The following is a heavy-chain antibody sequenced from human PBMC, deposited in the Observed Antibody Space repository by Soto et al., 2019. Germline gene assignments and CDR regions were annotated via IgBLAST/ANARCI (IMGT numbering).Heavy chain of an antibody. D-gene: IGHD2-2*01. Sequence: GASVKVSCKASEYTFTSYPIHWGRQAPGQRLEWMGWINAGNGNTKYSQKFQGRITITRDTSASTAYMELSSLRSEDTAVYYCAREKRVTSVVVPAATPGIDPWGQGTLVTVSS. CDR1: EYTFTSYP. CDR3: AREKRVTSVVVPAATPGIDP. J-gene: IGHJ5*02. V-gene: IGHV1-3*01. CDR2: INAGNGNT.